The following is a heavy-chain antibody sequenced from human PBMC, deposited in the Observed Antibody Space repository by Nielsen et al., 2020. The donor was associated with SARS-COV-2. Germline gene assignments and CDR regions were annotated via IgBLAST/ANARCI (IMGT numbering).Heavy chain of an antibody. CDR3: TRDRDYYDNSGYDY. Sequence: GGSLRLSCAASGFTFTTYAMSWVRQAPGKGLEWVGFIRSKAYGGTTEYAASVKGRFTISRDDSKSIAYLQMNSLKTEDTAVYYCTRDRDYYDNSGYDYWGQGTLVTVSS. CDR2: IRSKAYGGTT. V-gene: IGHV3-49*04. J-gene: IGHJ4*02. D-gene: IGHD3-22*01. CDR1: GFTFTTYA.